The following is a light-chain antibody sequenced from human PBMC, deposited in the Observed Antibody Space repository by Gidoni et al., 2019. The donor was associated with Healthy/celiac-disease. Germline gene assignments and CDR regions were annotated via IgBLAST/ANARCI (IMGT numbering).Light chain of an antibody. CDR2: GAS. CDR1: QNVSSSY. CDR3: QQYGSSLYT. J-gene: IGKJ2*01. Sequence: VSTQSPGTLSLSPGGRATLSCRPSQNVSSSYLDWYQQKPGQAPRLLIYGASSRATGIPDRFSGSGSGTDFTLTISRLEPEDFAVYYCQQYGSSLYTFGQGTKLEIK. V-gene: IGKV3-20*01.